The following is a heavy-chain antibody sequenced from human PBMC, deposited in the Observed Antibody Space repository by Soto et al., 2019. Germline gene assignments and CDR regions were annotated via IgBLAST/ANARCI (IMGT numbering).Heavy chain of an antibody. J-gene: IGHJ6*02. CDR3: ARVVPAQSGYYYYGMDV. D-gene: IGHD2-2*01. CDR1: GYSFTSYW. V-gene: IGHV5-51*01. CDR2: IYPGDSDT. Sequence: GESLKISCKGSGYSFTSYWIGWVRQMPGKGLEWMGIIYPGDSDTRYSPSFQGQVTISADKSISTAYLQWSSLKASDTAMYYCARVVPAQSGYYYYGMDVWGQGTTVTVSS.